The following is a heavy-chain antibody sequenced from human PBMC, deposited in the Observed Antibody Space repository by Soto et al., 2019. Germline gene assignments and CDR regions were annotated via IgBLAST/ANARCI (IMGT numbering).Heavy chain of an antibody. CDR3: AKDPDIRYCSGGSCYSPSYFDY. CDR1: GFTFSSYG. V-gene: IGHV3-30*18. CDR2: ISYDGSNK. Sequence: QVQLVESGGGVVQPGRSLRLSCAASGFTFSSYGMHWVRQAPGKGLEWVAVISYDGSNKYYADSVKGRFTIARDNSKNALYLQMNSLRAEDTAVYYCAKDPDIRYCSGGSCYSPSYFDYWGQGTLVTFSS. D-gene: IGHD2-15*01. J-gene: IGHJ4*02.